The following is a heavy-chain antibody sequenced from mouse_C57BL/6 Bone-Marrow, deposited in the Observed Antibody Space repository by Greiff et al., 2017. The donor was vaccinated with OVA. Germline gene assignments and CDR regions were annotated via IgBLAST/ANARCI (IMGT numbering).Heavy chain of an antibody. Sequence: VQLQQSGAELVKPGASVKLSCTASGYTITDDYMNWVKQRHEQGLEWIGWIDPENGDTNYASKFQGKATITGDTSSNTAYLQLSSLTSEDTAVSYCTTYRYWGQGTTLTVSS. J-gene: IGHJ2*01. CDR3: TTYRY. CDR1: GYTITDDY. V-gene: IGHV14-4*01. CDR2: IDPENGDT.